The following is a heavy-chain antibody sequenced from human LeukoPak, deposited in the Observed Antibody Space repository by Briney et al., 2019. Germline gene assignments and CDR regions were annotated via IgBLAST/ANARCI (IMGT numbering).Heavy chain of an antibody. D-gene: IGHD6-13*01. CDR2: IKQDGSEK. Sequence: PGGSLRLSCAASGFTFSSYWMSWVRQAPGKGLEWVANIKQDGSEKYYVDSVKGRFTISRDNAKNSLYLQMNSLRAEDTAVYYCARDPGYSSSWFYYYYGMDVWGQGTTVTVSS. CDR3: ARDPGYSSSWFYYYYGMDV. CDR1: GFTFSSYW. V-gene: IGHV3-7*01. J-gene: IGHJ6*02.